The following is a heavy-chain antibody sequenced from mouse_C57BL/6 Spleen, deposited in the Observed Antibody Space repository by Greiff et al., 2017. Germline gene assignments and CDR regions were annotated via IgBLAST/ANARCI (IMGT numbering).Heavy chain of an antibody. CDR1: GYTFTDYY. D-gene: IGHD2-4*01. J-gene: IGHJ2*01. CDR2: INPNNGGT. CDR3: ERADYDEGGY. Sequence: VQLQQSGPELVKPGASVKISCKASGYTFTDYYMNWVKQSHGKSLEWIGYINPNNGGTSYNQKFKGKATLTVDKSSSTAYMELRSLTSEDSAVYYCERADYDEGGYWGQGTTLTVSS. V-gene: IGHV1-26*01.